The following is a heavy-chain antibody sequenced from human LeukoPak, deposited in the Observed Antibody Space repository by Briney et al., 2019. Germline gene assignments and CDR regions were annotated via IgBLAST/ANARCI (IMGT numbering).Heavy chain of an antibody. CDR2: ISGSGGST. CDR1: GFTFSSYA. D-gene: IGHD6-19*01. Sequence: GGSLRLSCAASGFTFSSYAMSWVRQAPGKGLEWVSAISGSGGSTYYADSVKGRFTISRDNSKNTLYLQMNSLRAEDTAVYYCAKLGEGYSSGWSKTYFDYWGQGTLVTVSS. J-gene: IGHJ4*02. V-gene: IGHV3-23*01. CDR3: AKLGEGYSSGWSKTYFDY.